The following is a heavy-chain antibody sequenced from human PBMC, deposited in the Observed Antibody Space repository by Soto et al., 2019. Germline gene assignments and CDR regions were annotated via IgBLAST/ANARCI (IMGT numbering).Heavy chain of an antibody. CDR1: GFAYRDYW. J-gene: IGHJ1*01. Sequence: GGSLRLSCAASGFAYRDYWMAWVRQVPGRGLEWVAYMNPDGSQTFYVDSVKGRFTISRDNAKNSLYLQITSLRVEDTAVYYCAREPRVLSYWGQGTLVTVSS. CDR3: AREPRVLSY. CDR2: MNPDGSQT. D-gene: IGHD3-10*01. V-gene: IGHV3-7*01.